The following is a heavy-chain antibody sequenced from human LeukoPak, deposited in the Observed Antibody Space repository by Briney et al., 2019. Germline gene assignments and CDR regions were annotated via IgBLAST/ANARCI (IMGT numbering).Heavy chain of an antibody. Sequence: SETLSLTCTVSGGSISSYYWSWIRQPPGKGLEWIGYIYYSGSTNHNPSLKSRVTISVDTTKHQFSLKLSSLTAEDTAVYYVSGYGSRWYFDLWGRGTLVTVSS. CDR3: SGYGSRWYFDL. J-gene: IGHJ2*01. CDR1: GGSISSYY. V-gene: IGHV4-59*01. CDR2: IYYSGST. D-gene: IGHD5-18*01.